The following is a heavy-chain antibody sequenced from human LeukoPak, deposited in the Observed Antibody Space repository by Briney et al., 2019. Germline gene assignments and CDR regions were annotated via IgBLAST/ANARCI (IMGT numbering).Heavy chain of an antibody. D-gene: IGHD1-26*01. CDR2: ISAYNGNT. CDR1: GYNSTIYG. CDR3: ARDSAFGSYGLDY. J-gene: IGHJ4*02. Sequence: ASVKGSCKASGYNSTIYGISWVRQAPGQGLEWMGWISAYNGNTNYAQKLQGRVTMTTDTSTSTAYKELRRLRYDDTAVYHCARDSAFGSYGLDYWGQGTLVTVSS. V-gene: IGHV1-18*04.